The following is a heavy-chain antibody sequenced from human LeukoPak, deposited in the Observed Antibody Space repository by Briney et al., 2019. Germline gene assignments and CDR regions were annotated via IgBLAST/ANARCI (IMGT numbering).Heavy chain of an antibody. CDR2: ISSYNGNT. D-gene: IGHD3-9*01. CDR1: GFTSTTYG. CDR3: ASTDYDILTAYYNIGLDP. J-gene: IGHJ5*02. Sequence: ASVKVSCKASGFTSTTYGISWVRQAPGQGLEWMGWISSYNGNTKYPRNFLGRVTMTTDTSTSTAYMELTSLRSDDTAVYHCASTDYDILTAYYNIGLDPWGQGTLVTVSS. V-gene: IGHV1-18*01.